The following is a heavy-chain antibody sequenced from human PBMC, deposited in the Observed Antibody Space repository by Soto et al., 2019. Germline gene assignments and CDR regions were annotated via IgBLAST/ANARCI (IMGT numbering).Heavy chain of an antibody. CDR1: SGSITTANW. Sequence: QVPLQESGPRLVRPSGTLSLTCTVSSGSITTANWWSWVRQPPGRGLEWIGEIYHSGSTNYNLSLKSRVTLSGDKSKNHFSLRLSSVTAADTAMYCCARRGGGVVLAATTPFDYWGQGTLVTVSS. CDR2: IYHSGST. CDR3: ARRGGGVVLAATTPFDY. D-gene: IGHD2-15*01. J-gene: IGHJ4*02. V-gene: IGHV4-4*01.